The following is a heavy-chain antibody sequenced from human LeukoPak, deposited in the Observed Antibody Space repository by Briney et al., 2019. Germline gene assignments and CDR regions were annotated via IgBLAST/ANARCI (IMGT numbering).Heavy chain of an antibody. D-gene: IGHD2-2*01. Sequence: ASVKVSCKASGYTFTSYDINWVLQATGQGLEWMGWMNPNSGNTGYAQKFQGRVTITRNTSIGTAYMELSSLRSEDTAVYYCARGHILVVPAAGFDAFDIWGQGTMVTVSS. CDR1: GYTFTSYD. CDR3: ARGHILVVPAAGFDAFDI. CDR2: MNPNSGNT. J-gene: IGHJ3*02. V-gene: IGHV1-8*03.